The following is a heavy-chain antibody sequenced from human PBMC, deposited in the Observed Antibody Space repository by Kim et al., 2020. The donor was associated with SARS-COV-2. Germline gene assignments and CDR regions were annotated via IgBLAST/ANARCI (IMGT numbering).Heavy chain of an antibody. CDR3: ARQVSSGWAYYFDY. D-gene: IGHD6-19*01. V-gene: IGHV4-39*01. CDR2: IYYSGST. CDR1: GGSISSSSYY. J-gene: IGHJ4*01. Sequence: SETLSLTCTVSGGSISSSSYYWGWIRQPPGKGLEGIGSIYYSGSTYYNPSLKSRVTISVDTSKNQFSLKLSSVTAADTAVYYCARQVSSGWAYYFDYWG.